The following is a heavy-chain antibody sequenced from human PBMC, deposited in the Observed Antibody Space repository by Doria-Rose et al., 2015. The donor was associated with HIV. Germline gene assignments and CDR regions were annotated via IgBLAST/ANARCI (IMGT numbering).Heavy chain of an antibody. V-gene: IGHV3-21*01. Sequence: EVQLLESGGGLVRPGGSLRLSCATSGFTFSSHRINWVRQAPGKGLECVSSISSTSAYINYADSVRGRFTISRDNARNSLYLQMDSLRAEDTAIYYCATGVTLDYWGQGTLVTVSS. CDR2: ISSTSAYI. J-gene: IGHJ4*02. D-gene: IGHD3-10*01. CDR1: GFTFSSHR. CDR3: ATGVTLDY.